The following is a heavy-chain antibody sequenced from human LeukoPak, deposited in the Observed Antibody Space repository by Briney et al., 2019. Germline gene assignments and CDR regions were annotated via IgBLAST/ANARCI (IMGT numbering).Heavy chain of an antibody. V-gene: IGHV4-30-4*08. CDR3: ARGDFDWLLFPY. Sequence: SETLSLTCAVSGYSISSGYYWSWIRQPPGKGLEWIGYIYYSGSTYYNPSLKSRVTISVDTSKNQFSLKLSSVTAADTAVYYCARGDFDWLLFPYWGQGTLVTVSS. J-gene: IGHJ4*02. CDR1: GYSISSGYY. CDR2: IYYSGST. D-gene: IGHD3-9*01.